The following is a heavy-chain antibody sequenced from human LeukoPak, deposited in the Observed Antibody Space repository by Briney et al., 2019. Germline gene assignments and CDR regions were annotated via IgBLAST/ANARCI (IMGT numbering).Heavy chain of an antibody. Sequence: GGSLRLSCTASGFTFGDYAMTWVRQAPGKGLEWVGFIGSEVYGGTRGYAASVKGRFTISRDDSKNIAYLQMNSLRIEDTAVYYCARESDYGDYGTVDYWGQGIVVSVSS. J-gene: IGHJ4*02. CDR2: IGSEVYGGTR. D-gene: IGHD4-17*01. CDR1: GFTFGDYA. V-gene: IGHV3-49*04. CDR3: ARESDYGDYGTVDY.